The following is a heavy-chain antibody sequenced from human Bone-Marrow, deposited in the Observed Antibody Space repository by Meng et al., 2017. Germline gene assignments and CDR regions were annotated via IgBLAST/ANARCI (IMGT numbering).Heavy chain of an antibody. V-gene: IGHV3-23*01. CDR1: GFTFSSYA. J-gene: IGHJ4*02. CDR2: ISGSGTTT. CDR3: AKARNILVVGAPSDF. D-gene: IGHD2-15*01. Sequence: GGSLRLSCAASGFTFSSYAMSWVRQAPGKGLEWVSTISGSGTTTSYAGSVKGRFTISRDKSNNTLYLQMTSLRADDTALYFCAKARNILVVGAPSDFWGQGTLVTVSS.